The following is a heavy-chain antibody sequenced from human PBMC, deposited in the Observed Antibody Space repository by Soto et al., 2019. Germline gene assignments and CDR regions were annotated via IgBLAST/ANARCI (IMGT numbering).Heavy chain of an antibody. CDR2: IYHSGTS. V-gene: IGHV4-38-2*01. J-gene: IGHJ4*02. CDR1: DYSISSGYY. CDR3: ARLLPGTVDY. D-gene: IGHD1-7*01. Sequence: PSETLSLTCGFSDYSISSGYYWGWVRQSPGKGLEWIGSIYHSGTSYSNPSLKSRVTISIDTSKNQVSLKLTSVTAADTAVYYCARLLPGTVDYWGQGTLVTV.